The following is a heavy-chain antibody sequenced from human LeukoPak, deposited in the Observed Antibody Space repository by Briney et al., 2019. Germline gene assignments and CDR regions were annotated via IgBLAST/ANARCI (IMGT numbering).Heavy chain of an antibody. CDR3: AGGYYDSSGYHLHWFDP. D-gene: IGHD3-22*01. CDR1: GFTVSSNY. J-gene: IGHJ5*02. Sequence: GGSLRLSCAASGFTVSSNYMSWVREAPGKGLECVSVICSGGSTYYADSVKGRFTISRDNSKNTLYLQMNSLRAEDTAVYYCAGGYYDSSGYHLHWFDPWGQGTLVTASS. V-gene: IGHV3-53*01. CDR2: ICSGGST.